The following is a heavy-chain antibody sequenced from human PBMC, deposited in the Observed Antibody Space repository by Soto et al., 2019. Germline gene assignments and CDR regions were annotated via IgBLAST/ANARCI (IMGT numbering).Heavy chain of an antibody. J-gene: IGHJ4*02. CDR1: GFTFTRYS. Sequence: LRLSCAASGFTFTRYSMNWVRQAPGKGLEWVSSISSTTNYIYYGDSMKGRFTISRDNAKNSLYLEMNSLRAEETAVYYCARESEDLTSNFDYWGQGTLVTVSS. CDR2: ISSTTNYI. CDR3: ARESEDLTSNFDY. V-gene: IGHV3-21*06.